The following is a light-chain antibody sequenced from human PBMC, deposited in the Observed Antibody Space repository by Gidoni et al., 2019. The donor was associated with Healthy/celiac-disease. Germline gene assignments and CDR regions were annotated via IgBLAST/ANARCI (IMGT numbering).Light chain of an antibody. CDR2: DVS. J-gene: IGLJ2*01. Sequence: QSALTQPASVSGPPGQSITISCTGTSSDVGDYNYVSWYQQHPGKAPKLMIYDVSNRPSGVSNRFSGSKSGNTASLTISGLQAEDEADYYCSSYTSSTTYVVFGGGTKLTVL. CDR3: SSYTSSTTYVV. V-gene: IGLV2-14*03. CDR1: SSDVGDYNY.